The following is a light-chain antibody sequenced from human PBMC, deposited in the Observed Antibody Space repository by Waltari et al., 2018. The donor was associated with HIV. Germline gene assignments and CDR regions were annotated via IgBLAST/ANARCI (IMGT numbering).Light chain of an antibody. CDR2: DST. J-gene: IGLJ3*02. V-gene: IGLV2-11*01. CDR3: CSYAGRYILV. CDR1: SSAVGAYHY. Sequence: QSALTQPRSVSGSPGQSVTISCPGTSSAVGAYHYVSWYQRHPGKAPELMIFDSTKRPSGVPDRFSGSKSGNTASLTISGLQAEDEADYYCCSYAGRYILVFGGGTKLTVL.